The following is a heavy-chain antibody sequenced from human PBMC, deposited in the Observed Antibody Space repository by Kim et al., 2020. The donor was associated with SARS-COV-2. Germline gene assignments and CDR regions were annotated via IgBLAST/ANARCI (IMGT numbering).Heavy chain of an antibody. CDR3: ARERYNNSPNHSNLYYYYGMDV. CDR1: GGSISSSSYY. D-gene: IGHD3-10*01. V-gene: IGHV4-39*02. CDR2: IYYSGST. Sequence: SETLSLTCTVSGGSISSSSYYWGWIRQPPGKGLEWIGSIYYSGSTYYNPSLKSRVTISVDTSKNQFSLKLSSVTAADTAVYYCARERYNNSPNHSNLYYYYGMDVWGQGTTVTVSS. J-gene: IGHJ6*02.